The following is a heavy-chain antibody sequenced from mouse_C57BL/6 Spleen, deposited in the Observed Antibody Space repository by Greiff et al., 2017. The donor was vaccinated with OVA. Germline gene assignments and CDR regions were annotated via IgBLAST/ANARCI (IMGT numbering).Heavy chain of an antibody. CDR3: AREDSSGYVDFDY. CDR2: IYPGDGDT. CDR1: GYAFSSSW. D-gene: IGHD3-2*02. J-gene: IGHJ2*01. V-gene: IGHV1-82*01. Sequence: QVQLKQPGTELVKPGASVKISCKASGYAFSSSWMNWVKQRPGKGLEWIGRIYPGDGDTNYNGKFKGKATLTADKSSSTAYMQLSSLTSEDSAVYFCAREDSSGYVDFDYWGQGTTLTVSS.